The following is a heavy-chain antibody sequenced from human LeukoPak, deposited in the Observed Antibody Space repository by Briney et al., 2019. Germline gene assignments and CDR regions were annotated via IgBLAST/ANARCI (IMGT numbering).Heavy chain of an antibody. CDR1: GGTFSSYA. V-gene: IGHV1-69*13. D-gene: IGHD4-17*01. CDR2: IIPIFGTA. Sequence: SVKVSCKASGGTFSSYAISWVRQAPGQGLEWMGGIIPIFGTANYAQKFQGRVTITADESTSTAYMELSSLRSEDTAVYYCARAEVYGDYAGGYYYYMDVWGKGTTVTVSS. J-gene: IGHJ6*03. CDR3: ARAEVYGDYAGGYYYYMDV.